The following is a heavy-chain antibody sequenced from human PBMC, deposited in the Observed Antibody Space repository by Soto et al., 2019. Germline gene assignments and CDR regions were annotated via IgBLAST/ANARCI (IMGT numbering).Heavy chain of an antibody. V-gene: IGHV1-3*01. Sequence: QVQLVQSGAEVKKPGASVKVSCKASGYTFTSYAMHWVRQAPGQRLEWMGWINAGNGNTKYSQKFQGRVTITRDTSASTAYMELSSLRSEDTAVYYCARCVIVVVPAAMSDAFDIWGQGTMVTVSS. CDR1: GYTFTSYA. CDR2: INAGNGNT. CDR3: ARCVIVVVPAAMSDAFDI. D-gene: IGHD2-2*01. J-gene: IGHJ3*02.